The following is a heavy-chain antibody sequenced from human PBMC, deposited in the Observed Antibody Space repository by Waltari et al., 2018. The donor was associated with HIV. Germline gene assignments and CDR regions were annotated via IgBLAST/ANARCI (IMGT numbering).Heavy chain of an antibody. D-gene: IGHD2-2*01. J-gene: IGHJ5*02. Sequence: QLQLQESGPGLVKPSETLSLTCPVSGGSISSSSYYWGCIRQPPGKGLEWIGSNYYSGNTYFNPSLKSRVTISVDTSKNQFSLKLSSVTAADTAVYYCALIVVVPAAKLNWFDPWGQGTLVTVSS. CDR2: NYYSGNT. V-gene: IGHV4-39*01. CDR3: ALIVVVPAAKLNWFDP. CDR1: GGSISSSSYY.